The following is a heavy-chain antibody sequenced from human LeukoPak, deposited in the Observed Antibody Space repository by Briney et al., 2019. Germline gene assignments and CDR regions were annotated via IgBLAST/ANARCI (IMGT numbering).Heavy chain of an antibody. J-gene: IGHJ5*02. V-gene: IGHV4-59*11. CDR1: GDSISSHY. CDR2: IFYNGNT. CDR3: ARTGDYSRTTGGWFDP. Sequence: SETLSLTCTVSGDSISSHYWSWVRQAPGKGREWVGFIFYNGNTNDSPSLKSRVTISVDTPKNQFSLRLTSVTTADTAVYFCARTGDYSRTTGGWFDPWGQGTLVTVSS. D-gene: IGHD4-17*01.